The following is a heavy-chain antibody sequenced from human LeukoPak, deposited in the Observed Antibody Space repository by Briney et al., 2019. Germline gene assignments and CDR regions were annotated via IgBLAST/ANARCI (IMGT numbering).Heavy chain of an antibody. CDR1: GFTFSSYW. CDR3: AKDYTFGGVIAYGGAFDI. D-gene: IGHD3-16*02. Sequence: GGSLRLSCAASGFTFSSYWMSWVRQAPGKGLEWVANIKQDGSEKYYVDSVKGRFTISRDNAKNSLYLQMNSLRAEDTALYYCAKDYTFGGVIAYGGAFDIWGQGTMVTVSS. CDR2: IKQDGSEK. V-gene: IGHV3-7*03. J-gene: IGHJ3*02.